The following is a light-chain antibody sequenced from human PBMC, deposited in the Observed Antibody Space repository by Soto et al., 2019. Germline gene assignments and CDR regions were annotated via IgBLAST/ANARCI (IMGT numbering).Light chain of an antibody. CDR3: GTWDTSLSAVV. J-gene: IGLJ2*01. Sequence: QSVLTQPPSVAAAPGQKVTISCSGGSSNIGNNYVSWYQHLPGTAPKLLIYDNNERPSRIPDRFSGSKSGTSATLGITGLQTGGEADYYCGTWDTSLSAVVFGGGSKLTVL. CDR1: SSNIGNNY. V-gene: IGLV1-51*01. CDR2: DNN.